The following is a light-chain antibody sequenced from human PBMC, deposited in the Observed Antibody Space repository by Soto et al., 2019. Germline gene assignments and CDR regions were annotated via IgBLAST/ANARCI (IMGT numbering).Light chain of an antibody. Sequence: EIVLTQSPGTLSLYPGERATLSCRASQSVSNNYLAWYQQKPGQAPRLLIYGASTRATGIPARFSGSGSGTEFTLTISSLQSEDFAVYYCQQYNNWPPWTFGPGTKVDIK. V-gene: IGKV3-15*01. CDR2: GAS. CDR3: QQYNNWPPWT. CDR1: QSVSNN. J-gene: IGKJ1*01.